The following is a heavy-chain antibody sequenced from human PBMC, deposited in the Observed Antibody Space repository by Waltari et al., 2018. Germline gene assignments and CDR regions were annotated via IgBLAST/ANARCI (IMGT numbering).Heavy chain of an antibody. V-gene: IGHV4-38-2*01. CDR2: IYGSSGST. Sequence: QVQLHESAPAVAQPSESPSLPCAVPGVLISRGFGWRWVRQLPRTGLEWIGSIYGSSGSTYYNPSLKSRVTISKDTSKNQLSLKLSSVTAADTAVYYCASLPTYYYDSGYYTQNDYWGQGVLVTVSS. CDR1: GVLISRGFG. J-gene: IGHJ4*02. CDR3: ASLPTYYYDSGYYTQNDY. D-gene: IGHD3-22*01.